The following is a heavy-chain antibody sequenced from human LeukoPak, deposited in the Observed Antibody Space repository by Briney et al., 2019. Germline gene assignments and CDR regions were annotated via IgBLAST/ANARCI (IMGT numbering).Heavy chain of an antibody. Sequence: ASVKVSCKASGYTFTSYGISWVRQAPGQGLEWMGWISAYNGNTNYAQKLQGRVTMTTDTSTSTAYMELRSLRSNDTAVYYCARDLDGSGRYYYYYYGMDVWGQGTTVTVSS. CDR2: ISAYNGNT. V-gene: IGHV1-18*01. J-gene: IGHJ6*02. D-gene: IGHD3-10*01. CDR3: ARDLDGSGRYYYYYYGMDV. CDR1: GYTFTSYG.